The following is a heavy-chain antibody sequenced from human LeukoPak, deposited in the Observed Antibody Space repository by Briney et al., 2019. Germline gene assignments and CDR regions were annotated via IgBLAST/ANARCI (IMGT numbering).Heavy chain of an antibody. Sequence: PSETLSLTCAVYGGSFSGYYWSWIRQPPGKGLEWIGEINHSGSTNYNPSLKSRVTISVDTSKNQFSLKLSSVTAADTAVYYCARGPGGDYWGQGTLVIVSS. CDR3: ARGPGGDY. CDR2: INHSGST. V-gene: IGHV4-34*01. D-gene: IGHD4-23*01. J-gene: IGHJ4*02. CDR1: GGSFSGYY.